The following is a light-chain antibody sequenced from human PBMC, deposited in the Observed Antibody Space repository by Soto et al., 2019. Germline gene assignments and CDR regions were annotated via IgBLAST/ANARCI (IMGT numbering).Light chain of an antibody. Sequence: QSVLTQPPSISGAPGQRVTISCTGSSSNIGAGSDVHWYHQLPGTAPKLLIYGNTNRPSGVPDRFSGSKSGTSASLAIAGLQTEDEGDYYCQTYDSSLSGLDVFGTGTKVTVL. V-gene: IGLV1-40*01. J-gene: IGLJ1*01. CDR2: GNT. CDR1: SSNIGAGSD. CDR3: QTYDSSLSGLDV.